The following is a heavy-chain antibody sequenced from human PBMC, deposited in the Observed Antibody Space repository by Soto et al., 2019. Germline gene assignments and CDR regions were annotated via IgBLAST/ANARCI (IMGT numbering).Heavy chain of an antibody. V-gene: IGHV4-4*07. D-gene: IGHD3-22*01. J-gene: IGHJ4*02. CDR2: IWTRENT. CDR3: ARGWDDRSGYRIDY. Sequence: SETLSLTCSVSGGSIRGYYWSWIRQPAGKGLEWIGRIWTRENTNSNPSLRSRVTMSVDTSSNQFSLKLSSVNAADTAVYYCARGWDDRSGYRIDYWGQGTLVTVSS. CDR1: GGSIRGYY.